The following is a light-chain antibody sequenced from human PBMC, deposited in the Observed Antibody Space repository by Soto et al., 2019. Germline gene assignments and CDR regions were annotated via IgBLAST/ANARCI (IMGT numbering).Light chain of an antibody. CDR3: AAWDDSLSVGV. Sequence: QSVLTQPPSASGTPGQRVTISCSGSSSNIGSNLIYWYQQLPGAAPKLLIYSNNQRPSGVPDRFSGSKSGTSASLAISGLRSEDEADYYCAAWDDSLSVGVFGGGTKVTVL. CDR2: SNN. J-gene: IGLJ2*01. V-gene: IGLV1-47*02. CDR1: SSNIGSNL.